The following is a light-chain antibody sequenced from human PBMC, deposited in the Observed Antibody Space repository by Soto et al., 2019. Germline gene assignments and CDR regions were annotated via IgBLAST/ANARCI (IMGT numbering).Light chain of an antibody. CDR1: QDISNY. J-gene: IGKJ5*01. V-gene: IGKV1-33*01. Sequence: DIQMTQSPSSLSASVGDRVTITCQASQDISNYLNWYQQKPGKAPKHLIYDASNLETGVPSRFSGSGSGTDFVFTSSSLQPEDIAPYYWQQYDNLPPITFGRGTRLEIK. CDR3: QQYDNLPPIT. CDR2: DAS.